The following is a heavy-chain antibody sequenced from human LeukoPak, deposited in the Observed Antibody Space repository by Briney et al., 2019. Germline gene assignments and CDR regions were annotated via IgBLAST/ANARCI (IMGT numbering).Heavy chain of an antibody. D-gene: IGHD3-10*01. CDR2: ISYDGSNK. Sequence: GGSLRLSCAASGFTFSSYAMHWVRQAPGKGLEWVAVISYDGSNKYYADSVKGRFTISRDNSKSTLYLQMNSLRAEDTAVYYCARDRHYYGSGSYYPPPYYHYGMDVWGQGTTVTVSS. V-gene: IGHV3-30-3*01. CDR1: GFTFSSYA. J-gene: IGHJ6*02. CDR3: ARDRHYYGSGSYYPPPYYHYGMDV.